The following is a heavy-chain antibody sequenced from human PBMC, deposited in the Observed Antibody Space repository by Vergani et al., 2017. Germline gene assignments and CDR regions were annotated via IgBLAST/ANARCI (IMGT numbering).Heavy chain of an antibody. CDR3: ARISGGSAKYLHY. CDR1: GFTFGDYY. J-gene: IGHJ4*02. V-gene: IGHV3-7*01. CDR2: IKREGNET. D-gene: IGHD2-15*01. Sequence: EVHLEESGGGLVQPGGSLRLSCAASGFTFGDYYMAWIRMAPGKGLDCVASIKREGNETFYVDSVKGRFTISRDNAKTTLYLKMNSLRDEDRGVYFCARISGGSAKYLHYWGQGTLVTVAS.